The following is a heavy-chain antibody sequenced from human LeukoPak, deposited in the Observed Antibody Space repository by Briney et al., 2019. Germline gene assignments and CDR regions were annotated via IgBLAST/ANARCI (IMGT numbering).Heavy chain of an antibody. Sequence: GGSLRLSCAASGFTFRNYAMSWVRQAPGKGLEWVANINQDGSEKYYVDSVKGRFTISRDNPKNSLYLQMNSLRAEDTAVYFCAREYRGVIDYWGQGTLVTVSS. D-gene: IGHD1-26*01. J-gene: IGHJ4*02. CDR1: GFTFRNYA. CDR3: AREYRGVIDY. V-gene: IGHV3-7*04. CDR2: INQDGSEK.